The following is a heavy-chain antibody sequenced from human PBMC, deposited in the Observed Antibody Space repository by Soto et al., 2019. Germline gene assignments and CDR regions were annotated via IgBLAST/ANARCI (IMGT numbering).Heavy chain of an antibody. CDR3: AREVIAATGTIRWFDP. CDR1: GFTFIRHW. Sequence: GGSLRLSCAASGFTFIRHWMHWVRQTPGKGPVWVSRINDDGSSTKYADSVKGRFTIARDNAKNTVFLQMSSLRAEDTAVYYCAREVIAATGTIRWFDPWGQGTLVTVS. CDR2: INDDGSST. J-gene: IGHJ5*02. V-gene: IGHV3-74*03. D-gene: IGHD6-25*01.